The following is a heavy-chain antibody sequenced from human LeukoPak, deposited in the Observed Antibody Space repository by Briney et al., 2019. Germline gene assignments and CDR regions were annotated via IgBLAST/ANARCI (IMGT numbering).Heavy chain of an antibody. CDR1: GYTFTSYD. D-gene: IGHD3-10*01. CDR3: ATRGGLLWFGEIGSSWFDP. J-gene: IGHJ5*02. CDR2: MKPNSGNT. V-gene: IGHV1-8*01. Sequence: ASVKVSCKASGYTFTSYDINWVRQATGQGLEWMGWMKPNSGNTGYAQKFQGRVTMTRNTSISAAYMERSSLRSEDTAVYYCATRGGLLWFGEIGSSWFDPWGQGTLVTVS.